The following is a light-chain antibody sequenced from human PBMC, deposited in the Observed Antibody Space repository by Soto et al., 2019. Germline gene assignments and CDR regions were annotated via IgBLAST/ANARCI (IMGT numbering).Light chain of an antibody. V-gene: IGKV3-20*01. Sequence: EIVLTQSPGTLSLSPGERATLSCRASQSVSSSYLAWYQQKPGQAPRLLVYGASNRAAGIPDRFRGSGPGTDFTLTISRLEPEYFALYYCQQYGSSPWTVGQAPKVEIK. CDR2: GAS. CDR1: QSVSSSY. J-gene: IGKJ1*01. CDR3: QQYGSSPWT.